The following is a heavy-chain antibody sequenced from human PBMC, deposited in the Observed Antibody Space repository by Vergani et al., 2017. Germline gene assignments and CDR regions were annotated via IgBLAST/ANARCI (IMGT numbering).Heavy chain of an antibody. V-gene: IGHV4-39*07. D-gene: IGHD3-3*02. CDR2: IYYSGST. CDR1: GGSISSSSYY. Sequence: QVQLEESGPGLVKPSETLSLTCTVSGGSISSSSYYWGWIRQPPGKGLEWIGSIYYSGSTYYNPSLKSRVTISVDTSKNQFSLKLSSVTASDTAIYYCAAFLGGYYVVPGYHDFTDVWGKGTTVTVSS. J-gene: IGHJ6*03. CDR3: AAFLGGYYVVPGYHDFTDV.